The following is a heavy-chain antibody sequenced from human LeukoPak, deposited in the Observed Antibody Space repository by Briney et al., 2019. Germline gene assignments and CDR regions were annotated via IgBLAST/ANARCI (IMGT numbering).Heavy chain of an antibody. CDR1: GFTFSDYY. Sequence: GGSLRLSCAASGFTFSDYYMSWIRQAPGKGLEWVSYISSSSSYTNYADSAKGRLTISRDNAKNSLYLQMNSLRAEDTAVYYCARGKDYSGSWGQGTLVTVSS. V-gene: IGHV3-11*06. CDR2: ISSSSSYT. D-gene: IGHD3-10*01. J-gene: IGHJ5*02. CDR3: ARGKDYSGS.